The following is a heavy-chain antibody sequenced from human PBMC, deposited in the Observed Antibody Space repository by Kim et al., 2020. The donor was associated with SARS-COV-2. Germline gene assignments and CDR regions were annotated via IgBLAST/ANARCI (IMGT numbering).Heavy chain of an antibody. Sequence: RFTISRDNSKNTLYLQMNSLRAEDTAVYYCAKDQYYYDSSGYLYYYGMDVWGQGTTVTVSS. V-gene: IGHV3-30*02. J-gene: IGHJ6*02. CDR3: AKDQYYYDSSGYLYYYGMDV. D-gene: IGHD3-22*01.